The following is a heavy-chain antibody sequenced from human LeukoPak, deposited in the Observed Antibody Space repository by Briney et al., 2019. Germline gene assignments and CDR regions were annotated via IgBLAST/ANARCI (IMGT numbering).Heavy chain of an antibody. CDR1: GFTVSNVA. V-gene: IGHV3-23*01. CDR2: IISYGAGK. J-gene: IGHJ6*03. CDR3: FRHSEGSRWDHSYFYYMDV. Sequence: GGSLRLSCAASGFTVSNVAMSWARQAPGRGLEWVSVIISYGAGKKYTDFVKGRYTISRDTSMNTVFLQMNSLRADDTAIYYCFRHSEGSRWDHSYFYYMDVWGKGTTVTVSS. D-gene: IGHD6-13*01.